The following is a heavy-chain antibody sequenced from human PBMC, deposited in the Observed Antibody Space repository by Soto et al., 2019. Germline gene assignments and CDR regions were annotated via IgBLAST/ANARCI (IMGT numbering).Heavy chain of an antibody. CDR3: ARQSHQPYYYYGMDV. V-gene: IGHV1-18*01. CDR2: ISAYNGNT. Sequence: ASLKVSCKSSGYTFASYGSIWVRQAPGQGLEWMGWISAYNGNTNYAQKLQGRVTMTTDTSTSTAYMELRSLRSDDTAVYYCARQSHQPYYYYGMDVWGQGTTVTVSS. J-gene: IGHJ6*02. CDR1: GYTFASYG.